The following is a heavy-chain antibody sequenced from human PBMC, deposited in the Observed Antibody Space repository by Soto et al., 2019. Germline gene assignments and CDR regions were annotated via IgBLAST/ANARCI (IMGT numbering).Heavy chain of an antibody. D-gene: IGHD2-8*01. Sequence: SETLSLTCTVSGGSISNGNYYWTWIRQLPGKGLEWIGNIYYTGSTSYNPSLKSRVTISIDTSKNQFSLKLSSVTATDTAVYYCARTLKPESTIDHWGQGTLVTVSS. CDR2: IYYTGST. V-gene: IGHV4-31*03. CDR1: GGSISNGNYY. J-gene: IGHJ4*02. CDR3: ARTLKPESTIDH.